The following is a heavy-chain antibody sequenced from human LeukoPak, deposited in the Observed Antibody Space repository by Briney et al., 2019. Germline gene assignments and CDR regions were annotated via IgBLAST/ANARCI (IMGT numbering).Heavy chain of an antibody. V-gene: IGHV3-21*01. CDR1: GFSFSDYA. Sequence: GGSLRLSCAASGFSFSDYAMNWVRQAPGKGLEWVLAISSSGSPMYYADSVKGRFTISRDNAKNSLYLQMNSLRAEDTAVYYCARVGTQGYFDYWGQGTLVTVSS. CDR2: ISSSGSPM. CDR3: ARVGTQGYFDY. J-gene: IGHJ4*02. D-gene: IGHD1-1*01.